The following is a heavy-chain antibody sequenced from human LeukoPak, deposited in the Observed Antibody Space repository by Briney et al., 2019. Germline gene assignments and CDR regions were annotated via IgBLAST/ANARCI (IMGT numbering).Heavy chain of an antibody. CDR1: GLTFTKAW. Sequence: KPGGSLRLSCETSGLTFTKAWTCSVRLAPGKWLESVGRIKSNADGATTDYGAPVKGRFTISRDDSRNTLYLYLNSLRTEDTGVYYCRGGLHDAFDMWGQGTVVTVSS. J-gene: IGHJ3*02. D-gene: IGHD2-21*02. CDR2: IKSNADGATT. V-gene: IGHV3-15*01. CDR3: RGGLHDAFDM.